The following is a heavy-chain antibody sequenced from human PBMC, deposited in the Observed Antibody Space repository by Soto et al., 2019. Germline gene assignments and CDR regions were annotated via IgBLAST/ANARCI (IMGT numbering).Heavy chain of an antibody. CDR2: INQDGSEK. D-gene: IGHD4-17*01. V-gene: IGHV3-7*01. CDR1: GFTISGYW. CDR3: ARDSTVTTSDAFDL. J-gene: IGHJ3*01. Sequence: EVQLVESGGGLVQPGGSLRLSCAASGFTISGYWMTWVRQAPGRRLELVANINQDGSEKNYVDSVKGRFTISRDNARNSLDLQMNSLRDEDTAVYYCARDSTVTTSDAFDLWGPGTMVTVSS.